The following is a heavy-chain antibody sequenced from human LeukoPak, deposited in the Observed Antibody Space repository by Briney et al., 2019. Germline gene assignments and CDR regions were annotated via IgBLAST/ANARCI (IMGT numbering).Heavy chain of an antibody. J-gene: IGHJ1*01. CDR2: ISWSGCSK. D-gene: IGHD3-22*01. CDR3: AKDYTSHYYDSTGRPRGYFQH. V-gene: IGHV3-23*01. Sequence: GSLRLSCAASGITFSSYSISWVRQAPGKGLELVPAISWSGCSKYYADSVKGRFTISRDNSKNTLYLQMNSLRAEDTAVYYCAKDYTSHYYDSTGRPRGYFQHWGQGTLVTVSS. CDR1: GITFSSYS.